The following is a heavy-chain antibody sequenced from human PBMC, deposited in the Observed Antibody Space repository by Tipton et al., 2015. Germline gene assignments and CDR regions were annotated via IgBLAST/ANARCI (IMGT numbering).Heavy chain of an antibody. Sequence: SLRLSCAASGFTFRSYEMNWVRQAPGKGLEWVSYISSSGSTIYYADSVKGRFTISRDSAKNSLYLQMSSLRAEDTAVYYCARVELTGTTQPVDYWGQGTLVTVSS. J-gene: IGHJ4*02. D-gene: IGHD1-20*01. CDR1: GFTFRSYE. V-gene: IGHV3-48*03. CDR3: ARVELTGTTQPVDY. CDR2: ISSSGSTI.